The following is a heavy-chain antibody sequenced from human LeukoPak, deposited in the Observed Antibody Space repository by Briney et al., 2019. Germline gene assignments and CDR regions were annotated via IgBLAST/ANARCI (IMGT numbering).Heavy chain of an antibody. Sequence: SETLSLTCTVSGGSISSSNYYWGWIRQPPGKGLEWIGSMYYSGSTFYNPSLKSRVTISVDKSKNQFSLNLSSLTAADTAVYYCARQKAATITGYYFYMDVWGKGITVTVSS. D-gene: IGHD5-12*01. CDR1: GGSISSSNYY. J-gene: IGHJ6*03. V-gene: IGHV4-39*01. CDR2: MYYSGST. CDR3: ARQKAATITGYYFYMDV.